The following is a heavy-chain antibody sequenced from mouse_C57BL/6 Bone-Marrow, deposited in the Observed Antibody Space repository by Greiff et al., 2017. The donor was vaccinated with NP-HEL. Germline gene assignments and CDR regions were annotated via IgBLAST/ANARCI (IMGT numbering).Heavy chain of an antibody. D-gene: IGHD2-1*01. CDR2: IDPEDGET. J-gene: IGHJ2*01. V-gene: IGHV14-2*01. Sequence: EVQLQQSGAELVKPGASVKLSCTASGFNIKDYYMHWVKQRTEQGLEWIGRIDPEDGETKYATKFQGKATITADTSSNTAYLQLSSLTSEDTAVYYCATYGNYGKGDYWGQGTTLTVSS. CDR1: GFNIKDYY. CDR3: ATYGNYGKGDY.